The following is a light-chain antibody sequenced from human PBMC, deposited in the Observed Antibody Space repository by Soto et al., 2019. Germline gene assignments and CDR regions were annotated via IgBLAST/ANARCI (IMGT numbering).Light chain of an antibody. Sequence: DIQLTQSPSSLSASVGDRVTITCRASQGINNTLAWYQQKSGKVPSLLIFAASTLQSGVTSRFSGSGFGTLLTLTISSLQAEDVATYYCQKYKGAPRTFGQGTKVEMK. CDR1: QGINNT. V-gene: IGKV1-27*01. CDR3: QKYKGAPRT. CDR2: AAS. J-gene: IGKJ1*01.